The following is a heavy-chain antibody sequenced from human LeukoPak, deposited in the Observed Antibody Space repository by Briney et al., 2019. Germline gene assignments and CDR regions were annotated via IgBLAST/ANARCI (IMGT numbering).Heavy chain of an antibody. V-gene: IGHV3-21*01. Sequence: GGSLRLCCAASGFTFSSYSMKWVRQAPGKGLEWVSSISSSSSYIYYADSVKGRFTISRDNAKNSLYLQMNSLRAEDTAVYYCAREGRHYGMDVWGQGTTVTVSS. CDR2: ISSSSSYI. CDR1: GFTFSSYS. CDR3: AREGRHYGMDV. J-gene: IGHJ6*02.